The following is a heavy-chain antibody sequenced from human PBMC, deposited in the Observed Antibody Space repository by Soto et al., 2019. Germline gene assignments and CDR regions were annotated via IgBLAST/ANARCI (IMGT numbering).Heavy chain of an antibody. V-gene: IGHV4-39*01. J-gene: IGHJ4*02. Sequence: ETLSLTCTVSGGSISSSSYYWGWIRQPPGKGLEWIGSIYYSGSTYYNPSLKSRVTISVDTSKNQFSLKLSSVTAADTAVYYCARLYRGSGYDPGPRDFDYWGQGTLVTVSS. D-gene: IGHD5-12*01. CDR3: ARLYRGSGYDPGPRDFDY. CDR1: GGSISSSSYY. CDR2: IYYSGST.